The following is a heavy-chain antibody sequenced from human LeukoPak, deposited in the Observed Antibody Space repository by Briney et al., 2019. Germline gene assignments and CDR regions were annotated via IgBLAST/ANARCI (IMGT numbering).Heavy chain of an antibody. CDR2: MNLNSGGT. J-gene: IGHJ4*02. CDR1: GYTFTGYY. CDR3: ATVGLQVTIFGVVIPPDQYYFDY. Sequence: EASVKVSCKASGYTFTGYYMHWVRQAPGQGLEWMGRMNLNSGGTNYAQKFQGRVTMTRDTSISTAYMELSRLRSDDTAVYYCATVGLQVTIFGVVIPPDQYYFDYWGQGTLVTVSS. D-gene: IGHD3-3*01. V-gene: IGHV1-2*06.